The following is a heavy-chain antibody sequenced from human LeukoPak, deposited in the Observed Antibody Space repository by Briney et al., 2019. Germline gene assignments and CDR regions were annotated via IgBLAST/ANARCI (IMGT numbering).Heavy chain of an antibody. V-gene: IGHV1-18*01. J-gene: IGHJ4*02. CDR3: ARDRHGSYYYY. Sequence: GASVKVSCKASGYTFASYDISWVRQAPGQGLEWMGWISGYNGSTNYAQNLQGRVTMTTDTSTSTAYMELRSLRSDDTAVYYCARDRHGSYYYYWGQGTLVTVSS. D-gene: IGHD1-26*01. CDR2: ISGYNGST. CDR1: GYTFASYD.